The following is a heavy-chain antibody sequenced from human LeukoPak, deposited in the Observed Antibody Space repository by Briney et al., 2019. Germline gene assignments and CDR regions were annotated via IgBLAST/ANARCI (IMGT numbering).Heavy chain of an antibody. V-gene: IGHV1-69*13. CDR3: ARSELITIFGAAYYMDV. Sequence: SVKVSCKASGGTFSSYAIRWVRQAPGQGLEWMGGIIPIFGTANYAQKFQGRVTITADESTSTAYMELSSLRSEDTAVYYCARSELITIFGAAYYMDVWGKGTTVTVSS. J-gene: IGHJ6*03. CDR1: GGTFSSYA. D-gene: IGHD3-3*01. CDR2: IIPIFGTA.